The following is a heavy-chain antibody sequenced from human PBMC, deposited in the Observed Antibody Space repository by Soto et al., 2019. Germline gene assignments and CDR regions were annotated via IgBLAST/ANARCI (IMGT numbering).Heavy chain of an antibody. V-gene: IGHV4-59*08. Sequence: SETLSLTCTVSGGSISSYYWSWIRQPPGKGLEWIGYIYYSGSTNYNPPLKSRVTISVDTSKNQFSLKLSSVTAADTAVYYCARHIVVVPAPFDPWGQGTLVTVSS. CDR1: GGSISSYY. D-gene: IGHD2-2*01. CDR3: ARHIVVVPAPFDP. CDR2: IYYSGST. J-gene: IGHJ5*02.